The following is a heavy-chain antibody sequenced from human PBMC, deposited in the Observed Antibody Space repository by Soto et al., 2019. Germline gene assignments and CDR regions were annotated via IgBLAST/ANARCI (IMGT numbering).Heavy chain of an antibody. CDR3: ARRVVVTSVRDIAYYYYGLDV. Sequence: SVKVSCKAFGGTFSSDAICWVRQAPGQGLEWMGGIIPMFDSTNYAQKFQGRVTITADESTSTAFMELSSLRSEDTAVYYCARRVVVTSVRDIAYYYYGLDVWGQGTTVPVSS. J-gene: IGHJ6*02. V-gene: IGHV1-69*13. D-gene: IGHD2-21*02. CDR1: GGTFSSDA. CDR2: IIPMFDST.